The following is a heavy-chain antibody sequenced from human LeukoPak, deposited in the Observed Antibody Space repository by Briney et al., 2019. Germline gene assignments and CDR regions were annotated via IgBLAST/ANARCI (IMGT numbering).Heavy chain of an antibody. Sequence: PGGALRLSCAASGFTFGSYGMSWVRQAPGEGLEWVSFITPNADRTSYADSVEGRFTISRDNPRNTLYIQMNSLRDEDTALYYCAIMHGYYDGSGYWVQWGQGTLVTVSS. D-gene: IGHD3-22*01. CDR2: ITPNADRT. J-gene: IGHJ1*01. CDR3: AIMHGYYDGSGYWVQ. CDR1: GFTFGSYG. V-gene: IGHV3-23*01.